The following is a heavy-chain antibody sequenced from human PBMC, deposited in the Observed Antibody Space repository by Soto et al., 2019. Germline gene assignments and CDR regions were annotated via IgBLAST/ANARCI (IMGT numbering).Heavy chain of an antibody. V-gene: IGHV4-34*01. D-gene: IGHD3-22*01. CDR3: ARRSRDSSGYYYFDY. CDR1: GGSFSGYF. Sequence: PSETLSLTCAVYGGSFSGYFWSWIRQPPGKGLEWIGEINHSGSTNYNPSLKSRVTISVDTSKNQFSLKLSSVTAADTAVYYCARRSRDSSGYYYFDYGGQGTLVTVS. CDR2: INHSGST. J-gene: IGHJ4*02.